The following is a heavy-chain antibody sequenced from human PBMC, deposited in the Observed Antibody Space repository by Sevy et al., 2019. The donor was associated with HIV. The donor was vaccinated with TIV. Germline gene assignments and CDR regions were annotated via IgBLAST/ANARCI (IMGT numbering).Heavy chain of an antibody. D-gene: IGHD3-22*01. J-gene: IGHJ4*02. CDR2: FDPEDGDT. CDR3: TTMEYYHNIIGSSSGDY. CDR1: GYTLTKLD. V-gene: IGHV1-24*01. Sequence: ASEKVSCKVSGYTLTKLDMHWVRQAPGKGLEWMGGFDPEDGDTFYAQKFQGRVTMTEDTSTDTAYMELSSLRSEDTAVYYCTTMEYYHNIIGSSSGDYWGQGTLVTVSS.